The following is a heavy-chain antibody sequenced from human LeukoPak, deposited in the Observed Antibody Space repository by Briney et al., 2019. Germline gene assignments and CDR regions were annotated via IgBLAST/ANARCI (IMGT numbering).Heavy chain of an antibody. J-gene: IGHJ4*02. Sequence: SETLSLTCTVSGYSISSGYYWSWIRQPPGEGLEWIGEIKHSGSTNYNPSLKSRVTISVDTSKNQFSLKLSTVTAAHTAVYYCARGRGWAAAGTIGYWGQGTLVTVSS. CDR3: ARGRGWAAAGTIGY. CDR1: GYSISSGYY. CDR2: IKHSGST. V-gene: IGHV4-38-2*02. D-gene: IGHD6-13*01.